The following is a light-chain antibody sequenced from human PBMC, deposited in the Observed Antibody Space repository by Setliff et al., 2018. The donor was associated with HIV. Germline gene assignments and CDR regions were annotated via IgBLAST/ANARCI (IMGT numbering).Light chain of an antibody. Sequence: QSVLTQPASVSGSPGQSITISCTGNSSNVGKYDFVSWYRQYPGKAPKLMIYEVTNRPSGISDRFSGSKSANTTSLTISGLQADDEADYYCSSYTSTSTRVFGTGTKVTVL. V-gene: IGLV2-14*02. J-gene: IGLJ1*01. CDR2: EVT. CDR1: SSNVGKYDF. CDR3: SSYTSTSTRV.